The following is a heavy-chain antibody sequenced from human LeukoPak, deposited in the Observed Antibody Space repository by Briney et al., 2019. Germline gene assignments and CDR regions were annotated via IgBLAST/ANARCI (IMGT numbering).Heavy chain of an antibody. D-gene: IGHD3-16*02. J-gene: IGHJ3*02. Sequence: GESLKISCKGSGYSFTSYWIGCVRQMPGKGLEWMGIIYPGDSDTRYSPSFQGQVTISADRSISTAYLQWSSLKASDTAMYYCARPWVVWGSYRSPPGAFDIWGQGTMVTVSS. V-gene: IGHV5-51*01. CDR3: ARPWVVWGSYRSPPGAFDI. CDR1: GYSFTSYW. CDR2: IYPGDSDT.